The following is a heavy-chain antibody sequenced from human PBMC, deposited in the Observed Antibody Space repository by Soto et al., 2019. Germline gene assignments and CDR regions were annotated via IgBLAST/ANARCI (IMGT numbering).Heavy chain of an antibody. CDR3: AREWEPVACASSSWYECYYGMDV. D-gene: IGHD6-13*01. CDR2: ISAYNGNT. CDR1: GYTFTSYG. V-gene: IGHV1-18*04. J-gene: IGHJ6*02. Sequence: ASVKVSCKASGYTFTSYGISCVRQAPGQGLEWMGWISAYNGNTNYAQKLQGRVTMTTDTSTSTAYMELRSLRSDDTAVYYCAREWEPVACASSSWYECYYGMDVWGQGTTVTVSS.